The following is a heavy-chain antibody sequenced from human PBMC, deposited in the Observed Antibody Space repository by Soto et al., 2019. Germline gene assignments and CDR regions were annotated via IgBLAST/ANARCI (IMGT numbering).Heavy chain of an antibody. CDR3: AKDPGLVVPAASGGFDP. CDR1: GFTFSSYA. D-gene: IGHD2-2*01. Sequence: GGSLRLSCAASGFTFSSYAMSWVRQAPGKGLEWVSAISGSGGSTYYADSVKGRFTISRDNSKNTLYLQMNSLRAEDTAVYYCAKDPGLVVPAASGGFDPWGQGTLVTVSS. V-gene: IGHV3-23*01. J-gene: IGHJ5*02. CDR2: ISGSGGST.